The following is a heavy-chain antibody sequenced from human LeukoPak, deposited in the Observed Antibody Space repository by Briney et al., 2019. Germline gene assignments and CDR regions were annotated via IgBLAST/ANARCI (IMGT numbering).Heavy chain of an antibody. D-gene: IGHD5-18*01. CDR2: INHSGST. Sequence: SETLSLTCAVYGGSFSGYYWSWIRQPPGKGLEWIGEINHSGSTNYNPSLKSRVTMSVDTSKNQFSLKLSSVTTADTAVYYCGYGYSYDGDREYWGQGTLVTVSS. CDR3: GYGYSYDGDREY. V-gene: IGHV4-34*01. CDR1: GGSFSGYY. J-gene: IGHJ4*02.